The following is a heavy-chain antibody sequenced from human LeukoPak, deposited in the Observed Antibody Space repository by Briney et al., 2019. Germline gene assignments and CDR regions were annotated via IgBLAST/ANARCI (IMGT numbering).Heavy chain of an antibody. CDR2: INSDGSST. V-gene: IGHV3-74*01. D-gene: IGHD3-3*01. CDR1: GFTFSSYW. CDR3: ARYGRNYDFWSGYRYYYYMDV. Sequence: GGSLRLSCAASGFTFSSYWMHWVRQAPGKGLVWVSRINSDGSSTSYADSVKGRFTISRDNAKNTLYLQMNSLRAEDTAVYYCARYGRNYDFWSGYRYYYYMDVRGKGTTVTVSS. J-gene: IGHJ6*03.